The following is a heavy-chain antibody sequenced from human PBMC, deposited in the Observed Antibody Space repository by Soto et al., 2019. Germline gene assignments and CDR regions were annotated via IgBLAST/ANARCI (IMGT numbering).Heavy chain of an antibody. CDR3: ARLASDYIGRGFDY. CDR1: GYTFTAHW. CDR2: IYPDDSDT. D-gene: IGHD4-17*01. Sequence: GESLKVSCKGSGYTFTAHWIAWVRQMPGKRLEWMGLIYPDDSDTRYSPSFQGQVTISADKSSNTAYLQWSSLKASDTAIYYCARLASDYIGRGFDYWGQGNPVTVSS. V-gene: IGHV5-51*01. J-gene: IGHJ4*02.